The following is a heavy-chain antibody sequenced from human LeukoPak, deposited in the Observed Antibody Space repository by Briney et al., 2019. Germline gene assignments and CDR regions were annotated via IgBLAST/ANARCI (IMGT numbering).Heavy chain of an antibody. CDR2: IYYSGST. J-gene: IGHJ5*02. D-gene: IGHD2-2*01. CDR3: ARHGDILVVPAANWFDP. Sequence: SETLSLTCTVSGGSISSYYWSWIRQPPGKGLEWIGYIYYSGSTNYSPSLKSRLTISVDTSKNQFSLKLSSVTAADTAVYYCARHGDILVVPAANWFDPWGQGTLVTVSS. V-gene: IGHV4-59*01. CDR1: GGSISSYY.